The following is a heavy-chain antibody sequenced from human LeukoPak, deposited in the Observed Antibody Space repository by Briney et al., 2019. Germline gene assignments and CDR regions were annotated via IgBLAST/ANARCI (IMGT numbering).Heavy chain of an antibody. CDR3: AKDRILANFAGGFDY. D-gene: IGHD1-26*01. CDR2: ISPSGDST. Sequence: GGSLRLSCVVSGITFSSYAMNWVRQAPGKGLGWVSGISPSGDSTFYADSVKGRFTISRDNSKNTLYFQLHSLRAEDTALYYCAKDRILANFAGGFDYWGQGTPVTVSS. CDR1: GITFSSYA. V-gene: IGHV3-23*01. J-gene: IGHJ4*02.